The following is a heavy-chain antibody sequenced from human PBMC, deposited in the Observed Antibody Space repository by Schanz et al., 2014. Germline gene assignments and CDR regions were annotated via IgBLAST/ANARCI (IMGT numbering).Heavy chain of an antibody. Sequence: EVQLVESGGCLVQPGGSLRLSCAASGFTFRTYLMNWVRQAPGKGLEWVSFISSSSSTIYYADSVKGRFTISRDNAKNSLYLQINSLRDEDTAVYYCARAVGGNSALEWFDPWGQGTLVTVSS. D-gene: IGHD2-21*01. V-gene: IGHV3-48*02. CDR2: ISSSSSTI. CDR1: GFTFRTYL. CDR3: ARAVGGNSALEWFDP. J-gene: IGHJ5*02.